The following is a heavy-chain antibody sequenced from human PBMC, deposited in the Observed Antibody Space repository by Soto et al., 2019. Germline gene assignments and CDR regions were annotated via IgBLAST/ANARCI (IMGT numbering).Heavy chain of an antibody. CDR1: GGSFSGYY. V-gene: IGHV4-34*01. J-gene: IGHJ5*02. CDR2: INHSGST. CDR3: ASAPRITMVRGVIMRWFDP. Sequence: QVQLQQWGAGLLKPSETLSLTCAVYGGSFSGYYWSWIRQPPGKGLEWIGEINHSGSTNYNPSLKSRVTISVDTSKNQFSLKLSSVTAADTAVYYCASAPRITMVRGVIMRWFDPWGQGTLVTVSS. D-gene: IGHD3-10*01.